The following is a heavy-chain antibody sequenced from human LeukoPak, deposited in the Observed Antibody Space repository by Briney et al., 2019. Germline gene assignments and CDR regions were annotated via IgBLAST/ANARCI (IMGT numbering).Heavy chain of an antibody. V-gene: IGHV4-59*01. CDR2: IYNSGST. CDR1: GGSISSYY. CDR3: ARDRRDGYNRPGHIDY. D-gene: IGHD5-24*01. Sequence: SETLSLTCTVSGGSISSYYWSWIRQPPGKGLEWIGYIYNSGSTNYNPSLKSRVTISVDTSKNQFSLKLSSVTAADTAVYYCARDRRDGYNRPGHIDYWGQGTLVTVSS. J-gene: IGHJ4*02.